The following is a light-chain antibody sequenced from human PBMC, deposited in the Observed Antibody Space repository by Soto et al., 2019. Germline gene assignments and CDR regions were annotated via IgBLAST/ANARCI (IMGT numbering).Light chain of an antibody. J-gene: IGKJ1*01. V-gene: IGKV3-20*01. CDR3: QQYGISPSA. CDR1: QSVSSIY. CDR2: GAS. Sequence: RATLSCRASQSVSSIYVAWYEQKPGQAPRLRIYGASSRATGIPDRFSGSGSGTEFTLTISRLEPEDFALYYCQQYGISPSAFGQ.